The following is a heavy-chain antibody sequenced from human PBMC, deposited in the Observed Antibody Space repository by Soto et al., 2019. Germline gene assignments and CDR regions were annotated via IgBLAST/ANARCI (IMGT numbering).Heavy chain of an antibody. CDR1: GGSISSYY. Sequence: SETLSLTCTVSGGSISSYYWSWIRQPPGKGLEWIGYIYYSGSTNYNPSLKSRVTISVDTSKNQFSLKLSSVTAADTAVYYCAGSGAYYYDSSGYLSFDYWGQGTLVTVSS. CDR2: IYYSGST. V-gene: IGHV4-59*01. J-gene: IGHJ4*02. CDR3: AGSGAYYYDSSGYLSFDY. D-gene: IGHD3-22*01.